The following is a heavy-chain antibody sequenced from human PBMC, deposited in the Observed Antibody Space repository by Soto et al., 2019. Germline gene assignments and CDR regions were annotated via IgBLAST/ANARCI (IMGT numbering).Heavy chain of an antibody. CDR2: IKQDGSEK. CDR3: ARGRVYPQDWYFDL. Sequence: GGSLRLSCAASGFTFSSYWMSWVRQAPGKGLEWVANIKQDGSEKYYVDSVKGRFTISRDNAKNSLYLQMNSLRAEDTAVYYCARGRVYPQDWYFDLWGRGTLVTVSS. V-gene: IGHV3-7*05. J-gene: IGHJ2*01. CDR1: GFTFSSYW.